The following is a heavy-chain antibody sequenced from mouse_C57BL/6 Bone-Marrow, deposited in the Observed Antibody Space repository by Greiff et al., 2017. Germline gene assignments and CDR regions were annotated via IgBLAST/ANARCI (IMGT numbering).Heavy chain of an antibody. CDR3: ARGDYYGSSYYFDY. J-gene: IGHJ2*01. CDR1: GYTFTSYW. Sequence: QVHVKQPGAELVRPGSSVKLSCKASGYTFTSYWMDWVKQRPGQGLEWIGNIYPSDSETHYNQKFKDKATLTVDKSSSTAYMQLSSLTSEDSAVYYCARGDYYGSSYYFDYWGQGTTLTVSS. CDR2: IYPSDSET. D-gene: IGHD1-1*01. V-gene: IGHV1-61*01.